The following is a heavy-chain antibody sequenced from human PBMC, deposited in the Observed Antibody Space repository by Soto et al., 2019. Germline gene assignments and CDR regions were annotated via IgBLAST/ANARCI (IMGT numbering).Heavy chain of an antibody. Sequence: GGSLRLSCAASGFTFSSYWMHWVRQAPGKGLVWVSRINSDGSSTSYADSVKGRFTISRDNAKNTLYLQMNSLRAEDTAVYYCARAGSSWYPEGDAFDIWGQGTMVTVSS. V-gene: IGHV3-74*01. CDR1: GFTFSSYW. CDR2: INSDGSST. D-gene: IGHD6-13*01. CDR3: ARAGSSWYPEGDAFDI. J-gene: IGHJ3*02.